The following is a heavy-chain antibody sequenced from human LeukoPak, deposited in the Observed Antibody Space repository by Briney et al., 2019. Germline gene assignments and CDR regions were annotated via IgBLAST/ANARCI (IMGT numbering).Heavy chain of an antibody. CDR2: MYYSGNT. D-gene: IGHD4-23*01. CDR1: GGSISSGTYY. Sequence: SETLSLTCTVSGGSISSGTYYWGWIRQPPGKGLEWIGSMYYSGNTYYNPSLKCRITISVDTSKNQFSLKLNSVTAADTAVYYCARQGDDYGGTWGFDYWGQGTLVTVSS. J-gene: IGHJ4*02. CDR3: ARQGDDYGGTWGFDY. V-gene: IGHV4-39*01.